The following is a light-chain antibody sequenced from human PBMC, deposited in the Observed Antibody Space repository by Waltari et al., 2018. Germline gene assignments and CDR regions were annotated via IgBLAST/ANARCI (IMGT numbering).Light chain of an antibody. CDR1: QTVQNY. Sequence: EIVLTQSPASLSLSPGERPTLSCRASQTVQNYLAWYQQKPGQAPRLLIYDTFARASGIPDRFSGSGSGTDFTLTISSLDPEDFAVYYCQQRKNWPVTFGGGTKVDLK. J-gene: IGKJ4*01. CDR2: DTF. CDR3: QQRKNWPVT. V-gene: IGKV3-11*01.